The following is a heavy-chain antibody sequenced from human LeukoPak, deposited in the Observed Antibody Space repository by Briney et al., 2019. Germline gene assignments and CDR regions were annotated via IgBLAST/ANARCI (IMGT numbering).Heavy chain of an antibody. CDR3: AKIGYYYDSSGYYYFDY. CDR2: ISGSGGST. V-gene: IGHV3-23*01. CDR1: GITFSSYA. Sequence: PGGALRLSCAASGITFSSYAMSWVRQAPGKGPEWVSKISGSGGSTYYADSVKGRFTISRDSSKNTLYLQRNSLRVEDTAVYYCAKIGYYYDSSGYYYFDYWGQGTLVTVSS. D-gene: IGHD3-22*01. J-gene: IGHJ4*02.